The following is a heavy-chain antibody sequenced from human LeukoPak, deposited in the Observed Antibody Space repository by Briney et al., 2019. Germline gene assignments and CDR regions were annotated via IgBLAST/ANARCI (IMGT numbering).Heavy chain of an antibody. D-gene: IGHD3-22*01. CDR1: GYSFTSYW. V-gene: IGHV5-51*01. CDR2: IYPGDSDT. CDR3: ARQRYYYDSSGYYAVGWFDP. J-gene: IGHJ5*02. Sequence: GESLKISCKGSGYSFTSYWIGWVRQMPGKGLEWMGIIYPGDSDTRYSPSFQGQVTISADKSISTAYLQWSSLKASDTAMYYCARQRYYYDSSGYYAVGWFDPWGQGTLVTVSS.